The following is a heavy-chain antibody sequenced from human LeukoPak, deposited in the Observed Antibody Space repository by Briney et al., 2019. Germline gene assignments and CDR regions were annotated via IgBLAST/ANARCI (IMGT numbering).Heavy chain of an antibody. J-gene: IGHJ4*02. CDR3: AKTNGYFDQ. CDR1: GFTFSSYG. Sequence: GGSLRLSCAASGFTFSSYGMTWLRQTPAKGLEWVSAISGSGETTYYSDSVKGRFTISRDNSKNTLFLQMNSLRVEDAAMYYCAKTNGYFDQWGQGTLVAVSS. D-gene: IGHD2-8*01. V-gene: IGHV3-23*01. CDR2: ISGSGETT.